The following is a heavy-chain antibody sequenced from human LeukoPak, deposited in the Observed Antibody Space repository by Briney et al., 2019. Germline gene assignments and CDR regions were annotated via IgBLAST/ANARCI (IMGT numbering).Heavy chain of an antibody. CDR1: GFTFSSYA. J-gene: IGHJ4*02. CDR3: ARDLSSWYYFDY. V-gene: IGHV3-30*04. Sequence: PGGSLRLSCAASGFTFSSYAMHWVRQAPGKGLEWVAVISYDGSNKYYADSVKGRFTISRDNSKNTLYLQMNSLRAEDTAVYYCARDLSSWYYFDYWGQGTLVTVSS. D-gene: IGHD6-13*01. CDR2: ISYDGSNK.